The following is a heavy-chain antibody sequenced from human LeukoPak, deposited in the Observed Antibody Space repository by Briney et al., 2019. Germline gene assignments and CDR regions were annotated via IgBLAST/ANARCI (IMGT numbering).Heavy chain of an antibody. D-gene: IGHD1-26*01. V-gene: IGHV4-59*01. J-gene: IGHJ3*02. CDR1: VGSISTYY. Sequence: SETLSLTCTVSVGSISTYYWSWIRQPPGKGLEWIGYIYYSGSTNYNPSLKSRVTISVDTSKNQFSLNLSSVTAADTAVYYCARDWGRGTVGATRDAFDICGQGTMVTVSS. CDR2: IYYSGST. CDR3: ARDWGRGTVGATRDAFDI.